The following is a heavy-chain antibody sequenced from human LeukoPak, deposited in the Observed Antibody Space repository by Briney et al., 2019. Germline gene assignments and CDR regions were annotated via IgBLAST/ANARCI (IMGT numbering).Heavy chain of an antibody. CDR1: GYTFTSYD. CDR3: ARKGSSWCPFDY. J-gene: IGHJ4*02. V-gene: IGHV1-8*01. CDR2: MNPNSGNT. D-gene: IGHD6-13*01. Sequence: ASVKVSCKASGYTFTSYDINWVRQATGQGLEWMGWMNPNSGNTGYAQKFQGRVTMTRNTSISTAYMELSSLRSEDTAVYYCARKGSSWCPFDYWGQGTLVTVSS.